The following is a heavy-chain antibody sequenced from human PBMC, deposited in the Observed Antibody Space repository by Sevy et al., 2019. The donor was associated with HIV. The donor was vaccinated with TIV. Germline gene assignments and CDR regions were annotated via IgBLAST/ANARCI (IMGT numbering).Heavy chain of an antibody. J-gene: IGHJ4*02. Sequence: SEILSLTCAVSGGSISSGGYSWSWIRQPPGKGLEWIGYIYHSGSTYYNPSLKSRVTISVDRSKNQFSLKLSSVTAADTAVYYCARGEGILTGYYLDYWGQGTLVTVSS. D-gene: IGHD3-9*01. V-gene: IGHV4-30-2*01. CDR3: ARGEGILTGYYLDY. CDR2: IYHSGST. CDR1: GGSISSGGYS.